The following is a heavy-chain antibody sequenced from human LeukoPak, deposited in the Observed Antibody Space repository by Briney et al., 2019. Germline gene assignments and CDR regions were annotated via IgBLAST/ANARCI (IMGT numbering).Heavy chain of an antibody. Sequence: GESLKISCKGSGYSFTSYWIGWVRQMPGKGLEWMGIIYPGDSDTRYSPSFQGQVTISADKSISTAYLRWSSLKASDTAMYYCARRVGGSYYNYYYGMDVWGQGTTVTVSS. V-gene: IGHV5-51*01. CDR2: IYPGDSDT. CDR3: ARRVGGSYYNYYYGMDV. J-gene: IGHJ6*02. CDR1: GYSFTSYW. D-gene: IGHD1-26*01.